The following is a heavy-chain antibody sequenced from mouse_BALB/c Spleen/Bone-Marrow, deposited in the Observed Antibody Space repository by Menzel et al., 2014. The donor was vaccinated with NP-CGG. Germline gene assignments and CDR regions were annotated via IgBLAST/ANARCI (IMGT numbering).Heavy chain of an antibody. Sequence: QVQLKESGPGLVAPSQNLSITCTVSGFSLSRYNIHWIRQPPGKGLEWLGMIWGGGGTDHNSALKSRLRISKDNSKSQIFLKINSLQIDDTAMYYRARKDGGYYVMDYWGQGTSVTVSS. J-gene: IGHJ4*01. CDR3: ARKDGGYYVMDY. D-gene: IGHD2-3*01. CDR1: GFSLSRYN. CDR2: IWGGGGT. V-gene: IGHV2-6-4*01.